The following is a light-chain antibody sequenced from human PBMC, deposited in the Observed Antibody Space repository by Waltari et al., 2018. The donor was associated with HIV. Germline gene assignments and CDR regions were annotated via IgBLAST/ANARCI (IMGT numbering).Light chain of an antibody. J-gene: IGKJ3*01. CDR2: AAS. Sequence: DIQLTQSPSSLSASVRDRVTITCRSSQDISTNLAWYQQKPGTVPKLLSYAASTLHSVVPSRFSGSGAGTEVTLTITSLQPDDFATYYCQQLNADPFTFGPGPKVDIK. CDR1: QDISTN. V-gene: IGKV1-9*01. CDR3: QQLNADPFT.